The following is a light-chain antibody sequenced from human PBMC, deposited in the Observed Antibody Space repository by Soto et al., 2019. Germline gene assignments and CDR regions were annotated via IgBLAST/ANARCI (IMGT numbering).Light chain of an antibody. CDR3: QQYSGASPLT. V-gene: IGKV1-5*03. Sequence: DIQMTQSPSTLSASVGDSVTITCRASQSISSWLAWYQQKPGTAPKLLIYKASNLESGVPSRFSGSGYGTEFSLTIISLQPDDFATYYCQQYSGASPLTFGQGTRVEIK. J-gene: IGKJ1*01. CDR2: KAS. CDR1: QSISSW.